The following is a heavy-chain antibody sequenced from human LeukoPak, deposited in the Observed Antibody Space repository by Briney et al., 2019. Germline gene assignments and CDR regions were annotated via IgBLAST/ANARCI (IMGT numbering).Heavy chain of an antibody. D-gene: IGHD6-13*01. V-gene: IGHV3-23*01. Sequence: GGSLRLSCAASGFTFSSYAMSWVRQAPGKGLEWVSAISGSGGSTYYADSVKGRFTISRDNAKNSLYLQMNSLRAEDTAVYYCAREIAAAAQDNWFDPWGQGTLVTVPS. CDR3: AREIAAAAQDNWFDP. CDR1: GFTFSSYA. CDR2: ISGSGGST. J-gene: IGHJ5*02.